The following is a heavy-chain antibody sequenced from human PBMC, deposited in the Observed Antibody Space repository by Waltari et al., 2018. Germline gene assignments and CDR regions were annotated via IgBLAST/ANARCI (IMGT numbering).Heavy chain of an antibody. D-gene: IGHD5-18*01. CDR2: ISYEVTKK. CDR3: ARGSYGNPFFDY. J-gene: IGHJ4*02. V-gene: IGHV3-30*01. Sequence: QVQLVESGGGVVKPGRSLRLSCAASGFTFSSYTMHWVRQAPGKGLEWVAVISYEVTKKYYAESVKGRFTISRDNSKSTLYLQMNSLRAEETAVYYCARGSYGNPFFDYWGQGTLVTVAS. CDR1: GFTFSSYT.